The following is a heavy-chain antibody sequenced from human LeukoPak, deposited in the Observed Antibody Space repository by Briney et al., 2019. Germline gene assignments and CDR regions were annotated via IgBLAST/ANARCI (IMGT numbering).Heavy chain of an antibody. D-gene: IGHD4/OR15-4a*01. CDR1: GFTFSSYA. J-gene: IGHJ4*02. Sequence: GGSLRLSCAASGFTFSSYAMNWVRQAPGKGLEWVSYISSSSSNIYYADSVRDRFTISRDNAENSLYLQMNSLRAEDTAVYYCARDRGAVDYWGQGALVTVSS. CDR3: ARDRGAVDY. V-gene: IGHV3-48*01. CDR2: ISSSSSNI.